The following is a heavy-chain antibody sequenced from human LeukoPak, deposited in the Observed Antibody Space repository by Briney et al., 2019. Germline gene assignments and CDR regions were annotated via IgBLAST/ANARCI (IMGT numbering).Heavy chain of an antibody. V-gene: IGHV3-23*01. J-gene: IGHJ6*03. CDR3: ARNYDFWSGPYYMDV. D-gene: IGHD3-3*01. CDR1: GFTFNKYA. Sequence: GGSLRLSCAASGFTFNKYAMYWVRQAPGKGLEWVSAIIESGESTYYTDSVKGRFTISRDNSKNTLYLQMNSLRAEDTAVYYCARNYDFWSGPYYMDVWGKGTTVTVSS. CDR2: IIESGEST.